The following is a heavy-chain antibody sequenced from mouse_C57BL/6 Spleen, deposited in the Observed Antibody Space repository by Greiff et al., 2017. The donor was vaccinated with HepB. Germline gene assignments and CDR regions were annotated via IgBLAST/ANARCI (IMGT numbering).Heavy chain of an antibody. CDR2: IDPETGGT. CDR3: DYCNYSIYAMDY. Sequence: VQLQQSGAELVRPGASVTLSCKASGYTFTDYEMHWVKQTPVHGLEWIGAIDPETGGTAYNQKFKGKAILTADNSSSTAYMELRILTSEDSAVYYCDYCNYSIYAMDYWGQGTSVTVSA. J-gene: IGHJ4*01. D-gene: IGHD2-1*01. CDR1: GYTFTDYE. V-gene: IGHV1-15*01.